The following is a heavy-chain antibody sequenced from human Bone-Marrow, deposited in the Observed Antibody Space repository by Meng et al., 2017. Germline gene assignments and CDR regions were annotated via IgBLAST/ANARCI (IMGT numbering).Heavy chain of an antibody. J-gene: IGHJ3*02. Sequence: SETLSLTCTVFGGSISSSSHYWGWIRQPPGKGLEWIETIYLSGTTYYNPSLKSRVTMSLDTSKNQFSLNLRSVTAADTAVYYCARGSHYDILTGQIYAFDIWGQGTMVTVSS. CDR1: GGSISSSSHY. V-gene: IGHV4-39*07. D-gene: IGHD3-9*01. CDR2: IYLSGTT. CDR3: ARGSHYDILTGQIYAFDI.